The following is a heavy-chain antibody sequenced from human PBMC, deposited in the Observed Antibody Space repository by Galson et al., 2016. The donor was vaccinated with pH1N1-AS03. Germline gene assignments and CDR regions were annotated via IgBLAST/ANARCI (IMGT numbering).Heavy chain of an antibody. J-gene: IGHJ4*02. D-gene: IGHD7-27*01. CDR2: IKGDGSEK. V-gene: IGHV3-7*01. Sequence: SLRLSCAASGFTFTGYWMSWVRQAPGKGLEWVANIKGDGSEKVYVDSVKGRFTISRDNAKNSLYLQMDSLRAEDTAVYYCARTNWFGYWGQGTLVTVSS. CDR1: GFTFTGYW. CDR3: ARTNWFGY.